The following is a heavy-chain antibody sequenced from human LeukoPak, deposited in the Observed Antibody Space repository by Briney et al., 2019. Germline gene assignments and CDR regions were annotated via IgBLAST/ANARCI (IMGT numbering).Heavy chain of an antibody. CDR3: ASSRYFDWSRFDP. Sequence: SETLSLTCTVSGGSISSSSYYWGWIRQPPGKGLEWIGSIYYSRSTYYNPSLKSRVTISVDTSKNQFSLKLSSVTAADTAVYYCASSRYFDWSRFDPWGQGTPVTVSS. D-gene: IGHD3-9*01. CDR1: GGSISSSSYY. J-gene: IGHJ5*02. V-gene: IGHV4-39*01. CDR2: IYYSRST.